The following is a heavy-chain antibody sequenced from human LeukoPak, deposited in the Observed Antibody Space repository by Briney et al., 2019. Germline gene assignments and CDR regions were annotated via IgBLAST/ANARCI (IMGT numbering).Heavy chain of an antibody. CDR1: GGSISSGSYY. CDR3: AREGNWFDP. Sequence: SQTLPVTCAVSGGSISSGSYYWSWIRQPAGKGLEWIGRIYTSGSTNYNPSLKSRVTISVDTSKNQFSLKLSSVTAADTAVYYCAREGNWFDPWGQGTLVTVSS. V-gene: IGHV4-61*02. CDR2: IYTSGST. J-gene: IGHJ5*02.